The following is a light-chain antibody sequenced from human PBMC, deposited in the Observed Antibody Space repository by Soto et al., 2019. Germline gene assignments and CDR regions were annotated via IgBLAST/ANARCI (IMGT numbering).Light chain of an antibody. Sequence: DVQMTQSPSSLSASVGDRVTITCQASQDIRQYLNWYQQRPGKAPQVLIYDASNLEKGVTSRFSGSASGTHFTFTINSLQPEDGAIYYCQQYDELPYTFGQGTRLEIK. CDR1: QDIRQY. CDR3: QQYDELPYT. J-gene: IGKJ2*01. CDR2: DAS. V-gene: IGKV1-33*01.